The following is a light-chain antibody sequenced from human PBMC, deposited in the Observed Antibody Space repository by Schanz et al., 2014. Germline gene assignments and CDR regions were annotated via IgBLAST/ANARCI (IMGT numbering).Light chain of an antibody. J-gene: IGLJ3*02. Sequence: QSALTQPASVSGSPGQSITISCTATSSDVGSYNLVSWFQQHPGKAPKLMIYEGTKRPSGVSNRFSGSKSGNTASLTISGLQAEDEADYYCCSYTTSSTQLFGGGTKLTVL. CDR3: CSYTTSSTQL. CDR1: SSDVGSYNL. V-gene: IGLV2-14*02. CDR2: EGT.